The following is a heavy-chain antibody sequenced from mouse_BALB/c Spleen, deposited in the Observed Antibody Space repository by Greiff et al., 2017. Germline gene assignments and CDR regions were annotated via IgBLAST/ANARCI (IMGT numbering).Heavy chain of an antibody. V-gene: IGHV1-63*01. CDR1: GYAFTNYW. CDR3: ARLNDSSWFAY. CDR2: IYPGSGNT. D-gene: IGHD2-4*01. Sequence: QVQLKESGAELVRPGTSVKISCKASGYAFTNYWLGWVKQRPGHGLEWIGDIYPGSGNTYYNEKFKGKATLTADKSSSTAYMQLSSLTSEDSAVYFCARLNDSSWFAYWGQGTLVTVSA. J-gene: IGHJ3*01.